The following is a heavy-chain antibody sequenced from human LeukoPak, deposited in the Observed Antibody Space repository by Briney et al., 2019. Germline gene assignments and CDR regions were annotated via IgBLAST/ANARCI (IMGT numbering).Heavy chain of an antibody. CDR3: ARQSGWYERFDY. CDR1: GGSISSSSYY. Sequence: PSETLSLTCTVSGGSISSSSYYWGWIRQPPGEGLEWIGSIYYSGSTYYNPSLKSRVTISVDTSKNQFSLKLSSVTAADTAVYYCARQSGWYERFDYWGQGTLVTVSS. V-gene: IGHV4-39*01. J-gene: IGHJ4*02. CDR2: IYYSGST. D-gene: IGHD6-19*01.